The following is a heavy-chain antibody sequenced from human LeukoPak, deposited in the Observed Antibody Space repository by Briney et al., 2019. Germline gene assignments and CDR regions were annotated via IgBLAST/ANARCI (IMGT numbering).Heavy chain of an antibody. CDR3: ARDRAWNYFDY. CDR2: ISLDGSTE. CDR1: GFSLSNFQ. V-gene: IGHV3-30-3*01. J-gene: IGHJ4*02. Sequence: GGSLRLSCVASGFSLSNFQMYWVRQAPGKGLEWVSIISLDGSTEFYADSVKGRFTISRDNSKNTLYLQMDSLRAEDTAVYYCARDRAWNYFDYWGQGTLVTVSS. D-gene: IGHD3-3*01.